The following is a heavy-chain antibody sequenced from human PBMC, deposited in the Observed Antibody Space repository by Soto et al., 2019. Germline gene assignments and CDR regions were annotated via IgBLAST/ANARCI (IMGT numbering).Heavy chain of an antibody. Sequence: ASVKVSCKASGFTFTSSAMQWVRQARGQRLEWIGWIVVGSGNTNYAQKFQERVTITRDMSTSTAYMELSSLRSEDTAVYYCAAEYLGERYCSGGSCYSEGWFDPWGQGTLVTVSS. CDR3: AAEYLGERYCSGGSCYSEGWFDP. V-gene: IGHV1-58*02. CDR2: IVVGSGNT. J-gene: IGHJ5*02. D-gene: IGHD2-15*01. CDR1: GFTFTSSA.